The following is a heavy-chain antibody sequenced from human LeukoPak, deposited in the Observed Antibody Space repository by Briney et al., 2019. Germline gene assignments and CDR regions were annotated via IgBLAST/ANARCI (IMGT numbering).Heavy chain of an antibody. CDR1: GFTFSDYY. D-gene: IGHD2-15*01. V-gene: IGHV3-11*01. CDR2: ISSSGSTI. CDR3: AGDLHCSGGSCYPVSNYYYYYGMDV. J-gene: IGHJ6*02. Sequence: GGSLRLSCAASGFTFSDYYMSWIRQAPGKGLEWVSYISSSGSTIYYADSVKGRFTISRDNAKNSLYLQMNSLRAEDTVVYYCAGDLHCSGGSCYPVSNYYYYYGMDVWGQGTTVTVSS.